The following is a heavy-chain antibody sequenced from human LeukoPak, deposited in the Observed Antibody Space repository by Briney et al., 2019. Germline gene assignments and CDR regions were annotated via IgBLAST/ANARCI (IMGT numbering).Heavy chain of an antibody. J-gene: IGHJ4*02. CDR3: ASYDSWSGYTYDH. CDR1: GGSISSGTYY. V-gene: IGHV4-39*01. Sequence: KPSETLSLTCTVSGGSISSGTYYWGWIRQPPGKGLEWIGSIYNSGSTYYNPSLKSRVTISVDTSKNQFSLKLSSVTAADTAVYYCASYDSWSGYTYDHWGQGTLVTVSS. D-gene: IGHD3-3*01. CDR2: IYNSGST.